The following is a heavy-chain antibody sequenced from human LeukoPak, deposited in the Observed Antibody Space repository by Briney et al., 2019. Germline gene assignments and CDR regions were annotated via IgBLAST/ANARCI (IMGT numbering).Heavy chain of an antibody. D-gene: IGHD5-24*01. J-gene: IGHJ4*02. Sequence: ASVKVSCRASGYTFTGYYMHWVRQAPGQGLEWMGRINPNSGGTNYAQKSQGRVTMTRDTSISTAYMELSRLRSDDTAVYYCARARDGYNPDFDYWGQGTLVTVSS. CDR1: GYTFTGYY. CDR2: INPNSGGT. CDR3: ARARDGYNPDFDY. V-gene: IGHV1-2*06.